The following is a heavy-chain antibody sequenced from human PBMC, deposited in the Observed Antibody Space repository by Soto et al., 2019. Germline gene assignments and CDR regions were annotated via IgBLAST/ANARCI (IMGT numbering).Heavy chain of an antibody. CDR3: ARHYGDCFDF. J-gene: IGHJ4*02. CDR2: IYYTGST. D-gene: IGHD4-17*01. Sequence: PSETLSLTCTVSGGSISSYYWSWIRQPPGKGLEWIGYIYYTGSTNYNPSLKSRVTISVDTSKNQFSLNLSSVTAADTAVYYCARHYGDCFDFWGQGTLVTVS. CDR1: GGSISSYY. V-gene: IGHV4-59*01.